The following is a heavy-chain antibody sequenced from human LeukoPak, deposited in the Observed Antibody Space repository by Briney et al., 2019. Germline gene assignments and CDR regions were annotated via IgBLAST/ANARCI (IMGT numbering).Heavy chain of an antibody. J-gene: IGHJ4*02. CDR3: ARDYGSGSYPFYYFDY. V-gene: IGHV3-7*03. CDR1: GFTFNTYW. D-gene: IGHD3-10*01. CDR2: IKQDGSQK. Sequence: PGGSLRLSCAASGFTFNTYWMTWVRQAPGKGPEWVANIKQDGSQKYFVDSVKGRFTISRDNAKNSLYLQMNSLRVEDTAVYYCARDYGSGSYPFYYFDYWGQGTLVTVSS.